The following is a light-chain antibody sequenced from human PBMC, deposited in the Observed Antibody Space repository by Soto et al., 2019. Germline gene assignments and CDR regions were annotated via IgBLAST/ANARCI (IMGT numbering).Light chain of an antibody. CDR2: GAS. CDR1: QSVSSD. V-gene: IGKV3-15*01. Sequence: EIVMTQSPATLSVSPGEGGTLSCRAGQSVSSDLAWYQQKPGQAPRLLIYGASTRATDVPARFSGSGSGTEFTLPISSLQSQDFAVYYCQQYHNWPPVTFGGGTKVEIK. J-gene: IGKJ4*01. CDR3: QQYHNWPPVT.